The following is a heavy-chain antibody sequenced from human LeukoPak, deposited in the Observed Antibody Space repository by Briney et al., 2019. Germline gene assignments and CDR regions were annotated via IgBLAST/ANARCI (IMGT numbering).Heavy chain of an antibody. CDR3: ARSRGLRSYFDY. V-gene: IGHV1-2*02. Sequence: ASVTVSCKASGYIFTGYYMHWVRQAPGQGREWMGWINPNSGGTNYAQKFQGRVTMTRDTSISTAYMELSRLRSDDTAVYYCARSRGLRSYFDYRRQGTLVTVPS. D-gene: IGHD4-17*01. CDR2: INPNSGGT. CDR1: GYIFTGYY. J-gene: IGHJ4*02.